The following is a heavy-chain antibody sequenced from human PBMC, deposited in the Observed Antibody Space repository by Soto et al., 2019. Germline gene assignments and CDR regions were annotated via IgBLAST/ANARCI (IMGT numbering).Heavy chain of an antibody. J-gene: IGHJ3*02. D-gene: IGHD3-3*01. Sequence: SVKVSCKAYGYTFPGYYIHWVRQAPGQGLEWVGWMDPNNGDTSYAEKFQGRVTLTRDTSITTAYMELNSLRSDDTAVDHCAREKAVPLRSGSGFDICGQGTKVTVSS. CDR2: MDPNNGDT. V-gene: IGHV1-2*02. CDR1: GYTFPGYY. CDR3: AREKAVPLRSGSGFDI.